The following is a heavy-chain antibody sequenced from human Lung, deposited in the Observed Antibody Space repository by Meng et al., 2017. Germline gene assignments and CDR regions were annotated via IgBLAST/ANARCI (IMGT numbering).Heavy chain of an antibody. CDR1: GGSISGYF. J-gene: IGHJ4*02. D-gene: IGHD5/OR15-5a*01. CDR3: ARGVGSLDF. Sequence: QVRLQRPRPGLVKPSDTLSLTCDVSGGSISGYFWTWIRQPAGKGLDWIGRVYSSGSANYNPSLKSRVTMSVDRSKNQFSLQLTSVTAADTAVYYCARGVGSLDFWGQGALVTDSS. V-gene: IGHV4-4*07. CDR2: VYSSGSA.